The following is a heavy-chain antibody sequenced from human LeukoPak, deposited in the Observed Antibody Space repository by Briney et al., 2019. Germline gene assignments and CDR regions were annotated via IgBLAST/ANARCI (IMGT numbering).Heavy chain of an antibody. CDR2: TSGSI. CDR1: GASISSHY. Sequence: SETLSLTCAVSGASISSHYWSWIRQPPGKGLEWIGYTSGSIRGNPSLKSLVAVSVDPSQHQVSLSLTSVTAADTAVYYCARVLAIFGLDTTDFYMDVWGKGTTVTVSS. J-gene: IGHJ6*03. V-gene: IGHV4-59*11. CDR3: ARVLAIFGLDTTDFYMDV. D-gene: IGHD3/OR15-3a*01.